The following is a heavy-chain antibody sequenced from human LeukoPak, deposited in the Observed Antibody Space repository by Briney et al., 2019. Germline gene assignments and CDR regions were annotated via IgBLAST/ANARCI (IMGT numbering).Heavy chain of an antibody. CDR2: IYRSGST. CDR3: ARGYYDSSGYPTAFDY. Sequence: SQTLSLTCAVSGGSISSGGYSWSWIRQPPGKGLEWIGYIYRSGSTYYNPSLKSRVTISVDRSKNQFSLKLSSVTAADTAVYYCARGYYDSSGYPTAFDYWGQGTLVTVSS. V-gene: IGHV4-30-2*01. J-gene: IGHJ4*02. CDR1: GGSISSGGYS. D-gene: IGHD3-22*01.